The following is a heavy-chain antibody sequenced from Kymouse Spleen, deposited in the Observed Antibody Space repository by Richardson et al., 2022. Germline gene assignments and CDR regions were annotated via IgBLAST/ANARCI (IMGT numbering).Heavy chain of an antibody. D-gene: IGHD1-7*01. Sequence: QVQLQQWGAGLLKPSETLSLTCAVYGGSFSGYYWSWIRQPPGKGLEWIGEINHSGSTNYNPSLKSRVTISVDTSKNQFSLKLSSVTAADTAVYYCARRYNWNYGFDPWGQGTLVTVSS. CDR3: ARRYNWNYGFDP. J-gene: IGHJ5*02. V-gene: IGHV4-34*01. CDR1: GGSFSGYY. CDR2: INHSGST.